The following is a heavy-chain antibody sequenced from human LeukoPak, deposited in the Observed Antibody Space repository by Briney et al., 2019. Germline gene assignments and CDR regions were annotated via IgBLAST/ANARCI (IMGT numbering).Heavy chain of an antibody. D-gene: IGHD2-2*01. Sequence: ASVKVSCKASGGTFSSYAISWVRQAPGQGLEWMGGIIPIFGTANYAQKFQGRVTITTDESTSTAYMELSSLRSEDTAVYYCATKVPAANYYYYYYMDVWGKGTTVTVSS. V-gene: IGHV1-69*05. CDR2: IIPIFGTA. CDR3: ATKVPAANYYYYYYMDV. J-gene: IGHJ6*03. CDR1: GGTFSSYA.